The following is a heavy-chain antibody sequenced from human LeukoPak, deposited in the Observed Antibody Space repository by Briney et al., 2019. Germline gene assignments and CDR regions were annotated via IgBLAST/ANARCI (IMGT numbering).Heavy chain of an antibody. CDR1: GITPRSFG. Sequence: GSLRLPCAGSGITPRSFGMPWVRPAPGKGLGGGAVIWYDGSNKYYADSVKGRFTISRDNSKNTLYLQMNSLRAEDTAVYYCAREIAAAGYGFDYWGQGTLVTVSS. CDR3: AREIAAAGYGFDY. D-gene: IGHD6-13*01. J-gene: IGHJ4*02. CDR2: IWYDGSNK. V-gene: IGHV3-33*01.